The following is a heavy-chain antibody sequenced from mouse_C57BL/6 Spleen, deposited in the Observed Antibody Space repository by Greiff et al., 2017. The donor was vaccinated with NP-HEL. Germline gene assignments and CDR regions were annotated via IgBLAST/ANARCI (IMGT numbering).Heavy chain of an antibody. CDR3: TNYYGSSGGFAY. CDR2: IDPEDGDT. CDR1: GFNIKDYY. J-gene: IGHJ3*01. Sequence: VQLQQSGAELVRPGASVKLSCTASGFNIKDYYMHWVKQRPEQGLEWIGRIDPEDGDTEYAPKFQGKATMTADTSSNTAYLQLSSLTSEDTAVYYCTNYYGSSGGFAYWGQGTLVTVSA. D-gene: IGHD1-1*01. V-gene: IGHV14-1*01.